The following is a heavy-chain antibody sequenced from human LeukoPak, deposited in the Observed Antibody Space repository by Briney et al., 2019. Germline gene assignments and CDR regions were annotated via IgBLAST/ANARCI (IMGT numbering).Heavy chain of an antibody. CDR2: ISGSGSYI. Sequence: PGGSLRLSCAASGFTFSSYSMNGVRQTPRKGLEWVSCISGSGSYIYYADSVKGRFTISRDNAKNSLHLQVNSLRAEDTAVYYCVRERFHGSGAPKFDFWGQGTLATVSS. J-gene: IGHJ4*02. V-gene: IGHV3-21*06. CDR1: GFTFSSYS. D-gene: IGHD3-10*01. CDR3: VRERFHGSGAPKFDF.